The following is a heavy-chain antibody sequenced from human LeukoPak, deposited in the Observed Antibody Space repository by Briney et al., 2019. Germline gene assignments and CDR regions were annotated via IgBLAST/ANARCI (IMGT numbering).Heavy chain of an antibody. V-gene: IGHV3-7*01. D-gene: IGHD6-6*01. CDR2: IKQDGSEK. CDR1: GFTFSSYW. J-gene: IGHJ4*02. Sequence: GGSLRLSCAASGFTFSSYWMSWVRQAPGKGLEWVANIKQDGSEKYYVDSVKGRFTISRDNGKNSLYLQMNSLRAEDTAVYYCARDPGIAARHKENDYWGQGTLVTVSS. CDR3: ARDPGIAARHKENDY.